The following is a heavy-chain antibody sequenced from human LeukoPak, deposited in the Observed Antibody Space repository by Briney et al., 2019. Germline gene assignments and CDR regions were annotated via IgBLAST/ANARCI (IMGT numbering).Heavy chain of an antibody. CDR2: IYYSGST. CDR1: GGSISSRSYY. CDR3: ARASYCGGDCSIPPDY. V-gene: IGHV4-61*05. D-gene: IGHD2-21*02. J-gene: IGHJ4*02. Sequence: SSETLSLTCTVSGGSISSRSYYWGWLRQPPGKGLEWIVYIYYSGSTNYNPSLKSRVTISVDTSKNQFSLKLSSVTAADTAVYYCARASYCGGDCSIPPDYWGQGTLVTVSS.